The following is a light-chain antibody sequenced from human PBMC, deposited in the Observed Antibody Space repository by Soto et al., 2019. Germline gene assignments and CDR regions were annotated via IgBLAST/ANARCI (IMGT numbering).Light chain of an antibody. CDR1: SSDVGVYNY. J-gene: IGLJ2*01. CDR3: SSYAGSNNVV. Sequence: QSALTQPPSASGSPGQSVTISCTGTSSDVGVYNYVSWYQQHPGKAPKLLIYEVSKRPSGVPDRFSGSKSGNTASQTVSGLQAEDEADFYCSSYAGSNNVVFGGGTKLTVL. V-gene: IGLV2-8*01. CDR2: EVS.